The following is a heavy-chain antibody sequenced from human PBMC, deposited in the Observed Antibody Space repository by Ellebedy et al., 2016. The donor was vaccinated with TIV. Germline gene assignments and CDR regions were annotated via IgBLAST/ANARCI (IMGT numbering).Heavy chain of an antibody. Sequence: SETLSLXXIVSDYSISSGYHWGWIRQPPGKGLEWIGNIYYNGNINYNPSLKSRVTISMDTSKNQVSLTLRSVTAADTAMYYCARSVAEYGASLFDYWGQGTLVTVSS. V-gene: IGHV4-38-2*02. CDR1: DYSISSGYH. J-gene: IGHJ4*02. D-gene: IGHD4-17*01. CDR3: ARSVAEYGASLFDY. CDR2: IYYNGNI.